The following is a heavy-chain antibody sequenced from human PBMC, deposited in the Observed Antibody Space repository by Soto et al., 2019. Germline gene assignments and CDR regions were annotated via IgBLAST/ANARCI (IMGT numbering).Heavy chain of an antibody. CDR1: GASIRSSDYY. V-gene: IGHV4-30-4*01. J-gene: IGHJ4*02. Sequence: KASETLSLTCTVSGASIRSSDYYWSWFRQPPGKGLEWIGYIYLSGSNYYNPSLKSRVSISEDTSNNHFSLKLSSVTAADTAVYYCARGLYGYYAFDHWGQGALVT. CDR2: IYLSGSN. D-gene: IGHD4-17*01. CDR3: ARGLYGYYAFDH.